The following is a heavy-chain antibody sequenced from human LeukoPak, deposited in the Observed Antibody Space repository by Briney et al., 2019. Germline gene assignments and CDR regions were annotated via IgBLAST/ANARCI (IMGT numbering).Heavy chain of an antibody. D-gene: IGHD6-13*01. CDR2: INAGNGNT. CDR1: GYTFTSYA. Sequence: GASVKVSCTASGYTFTSYAMHWVRQAPGQRLEWMGWINAGNGNTKYSQKFQGRVTITRDTSASTAYMELSSLRSEDTAVYYCARDVKQLVHDAFDIWGQGTMVTVSS. J-gene: IGHJ3*02. CDR3: ARDVKQLVHDAFDI. V-gene: IGHV1-3*01.